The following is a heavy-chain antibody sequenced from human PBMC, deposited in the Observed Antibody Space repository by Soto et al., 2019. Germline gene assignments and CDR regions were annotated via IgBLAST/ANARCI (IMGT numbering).Heavy chain of an antibody. CDR2: IHYSGTT. D-gene: IGHD2-2*01. J-gene: IGHJ4*02. Sequence: SETLSLTCTVSGTSISSYYWSWIRQPPGKGLEWIANIHYSGTTNYNPSLASRVTLSVDTSKNQFSLKMTSVTAADRAMYFCARYNSYAVDYWGRGTLVTVSS. V-gene: IGHV4-59*01. CDR1: GTSISSYY. CDR3: ARYNSYAVDY.